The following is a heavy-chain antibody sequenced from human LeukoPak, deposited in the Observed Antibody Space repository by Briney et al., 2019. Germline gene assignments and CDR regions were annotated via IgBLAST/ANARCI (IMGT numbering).Heavy chain of an antibody. D-gene: IGHD3-10*01. J-gene: IGHJ4*02. CDR1: GFTFSSYA. Sequence: WGSLSCSCAASGFTFSSYALSWVRQAPGKGLEWVSGITGSGGSTYYADSVKGRFTISRDNSKNTLYLQMNSLRAEDTAAYYCAKPGSALWFGELKYYFHYWGQGTLVTVSS. CDR3: AKPGSALWFGELKYYFHY. CDR2: ITGSGGST. V-gene: IGHV3-23*01.